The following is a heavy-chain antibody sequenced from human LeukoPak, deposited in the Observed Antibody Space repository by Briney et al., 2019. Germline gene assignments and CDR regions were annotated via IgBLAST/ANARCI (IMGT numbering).Heavy chain of an antibody. Sequence: ASVKVSCKASGYVFTSYGISWVRQAPGQGLEWMGWISGYNDNTYYAQKFQGRVTMTTDTSTSTAYMELRSLRSEDMAVYYCARAGGSYPLSWFDPWGQGTLVTVSS. V-gene: IGHV1-18*03. CDR2: ISGYNDNT. CDR3: ARAGGSYPLSWFDP. J-gene: IGHJ5*02. D-gene: IGHD1-26*01. CDR1: GYVFTSYG.